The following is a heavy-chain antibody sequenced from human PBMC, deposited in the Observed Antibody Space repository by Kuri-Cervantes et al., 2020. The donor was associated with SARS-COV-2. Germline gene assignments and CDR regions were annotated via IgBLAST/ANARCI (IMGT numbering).Heavy chain of an antibody. Sequence: ESLKISCAVYGGSFSGYYWSWIRQPPGKGLEWIGEINHSGSTNYNPFLKSRVTISVDTSKNQFSLKLSSVTAADTAVYYCARVKGWNDRHYYYYYGMDVWGQGTTVTVSS. CDR2: INHSGST. CDR1: GGSFSGYY. CDR3: ARVKGWNDRHYYYYYGMDV. J-gene: IGHJ6*02. D-gene: IGHD1-1*01. V-gene: IGHV4-34*01.